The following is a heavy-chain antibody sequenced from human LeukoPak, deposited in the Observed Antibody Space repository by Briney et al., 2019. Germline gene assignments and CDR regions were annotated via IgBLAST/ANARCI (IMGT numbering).Heavy chain of an antibody. D-gene: IGHD6-19*01. Sequence: GASVKVSYKASGYTFIHYYLHSRGPPPGQGLEWMGWINPNSGGTNSAQTFQGRVTMTRDTSITTAYLDLSRLRSADKAVYYCASDVRSSGWVDYCGQGTLVTVSS. CDR2: INPNSGGT. CDR1: GYTFIHYY. J-gene: IGHJ4*02. V-gene: IGHV1-2*02. CDR3: ASDVRSSGWVDY.